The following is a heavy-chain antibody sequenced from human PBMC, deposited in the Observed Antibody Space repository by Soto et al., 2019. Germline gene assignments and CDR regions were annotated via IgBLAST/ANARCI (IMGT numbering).Heavy chain of an antibody. Sequence: QVQLQQWGAGLLKPSETLSLTCAVYGGSFSGYYWSWIRQPPGKGLEWIGEINHSGSTNYNPSLKSRVTISVDTSKNQFSLKLSSVTAADTAVYYCARWGVTGTVFVDGFDPWGQGTLVTVSS. CDR2: INHSGST. CDR1: GGSFSGYY. V-gene: IGHV4-34*01. J-gene: IGHJ5*02. D-gene: IGHD1-7*01. CDR3: ARWGVTGTVFVDGFDP.